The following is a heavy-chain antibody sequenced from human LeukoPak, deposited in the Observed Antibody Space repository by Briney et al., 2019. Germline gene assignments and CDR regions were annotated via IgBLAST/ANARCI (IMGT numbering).Heavy chain of an antibody. CDR2: MYTSGST. D-gene: IGHD3-22*01. J-gene: IGHJ4*02. V-gene: IGHV4-61*02. Sequence: SQTLSLTCTVSGGSISSGSYYWSWIRQPAGQGLEYIGRMYTSGSTNYNPSLKSRVTISVDKSKNQFSLKLSSVTAADTAVYYCARNDYDSSGYLAFGYWGQGTLVTVSS. CDR1: GGSISSGSYY. CDR3: ARNDYDSSGYLAFGY.